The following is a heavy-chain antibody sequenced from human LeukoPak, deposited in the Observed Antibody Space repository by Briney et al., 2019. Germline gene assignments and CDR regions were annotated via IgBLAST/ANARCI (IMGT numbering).Heavy chain of an antibody. CDR3: ARSCLHYYDSSGTHDY. V-gene: IGHV4-34*01. D-gene: IGHD3-22*01. CDR1: GGSFSGYY. Sequence: SETLSLTCAVYGGSFSGYYWSWIRQPPGKGLEWIGEINHSGSTNYNPSLKSRVTISVDTSKNQFSLKLSSATAADTAVYYCARSCLHYYDSSGTHDYWGQGTLVTVSS. J-gene: IGHJ4*02. CDR2: INHSGST.